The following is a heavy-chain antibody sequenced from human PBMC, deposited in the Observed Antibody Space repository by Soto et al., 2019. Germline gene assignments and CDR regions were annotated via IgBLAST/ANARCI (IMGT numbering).Heavy chain of an antibody. J-gene: IGHJ6*03. V-gene: IGHV3-23*01. D-gene: IGHD3-9*01. CDR3: AKEDPELRYFELLPETYYYYYYMEV. Sequence: EVQLLESGGGLVQPGGSLRLSCAASGFTFSSDAMSWVRQAPGKGLEWVSAISGSGGSTYYADSVKGRFTISRDNSKNTLYMQKSSLRAEDTAVYYCAKEDPELRYFELLPETYYYYYYMEVWCKGTTVTVSS. CDR2: ISGSGGST. CDR1: GFTFSSDA.